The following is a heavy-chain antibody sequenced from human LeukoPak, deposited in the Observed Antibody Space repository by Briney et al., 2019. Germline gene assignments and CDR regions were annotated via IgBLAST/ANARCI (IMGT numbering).Heavy chain of an antibody. CDR1: GFTFSYYT. J-gene: IGHJ4*02. Sequence: GGSLRLSCAASGFTFSYYTMHWVRQAPGKGLEWVAVISYDGSNRYYADSVKGRFTISRDNSKNTLYLQMNSLRADDTAVYYCARAGRGYSCTNGVCQIPPDYWGQGTLVTVSS. CDR2: ISYDGSNR. D-gene: IGHD2-8*01. V-gene: IGHV3-30*04. CDR3: ARAGRGYSCTNGVCQIPPDY.